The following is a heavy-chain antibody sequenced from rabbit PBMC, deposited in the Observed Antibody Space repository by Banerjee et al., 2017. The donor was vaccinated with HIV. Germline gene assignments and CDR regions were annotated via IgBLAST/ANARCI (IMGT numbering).Heavy chain of an antibody. CDR3: ARDTASSFSSYGMDL. Sequence: LEESGGDLVKPGASLTLTCTASGFSFSSSYYMCWVRQAPGKGLEWIACISAASSGYTYYANWAKGRFTISIPSSTTVTLQLNSLTAADTATYFCARDTASSFSSYGMDLWGQGTLVTVS. V-gene: IGHV1S40*01. CDR1: GFSFSSSYY. CDR2: ISAASSGYT. J-gene: IGHJ6*01. D-gene: IGHD8-1*01.